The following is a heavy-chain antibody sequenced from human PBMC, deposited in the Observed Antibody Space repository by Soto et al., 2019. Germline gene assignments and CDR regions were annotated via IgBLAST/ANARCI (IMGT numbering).Heavy chain of an antibody. Sequence: AASVKVSCKASGGTFSSYAISWVRQAPGQGLEWMGGIIPIFGTANYAQKFQGRVTITADKSTSTAYMELSSLRSEDTAVYYCAKVYDFWSGYWDVWGQGTTVTVSS. CDR2: IIPIFGTA. D-gene: IGHD3-3*01. CDR3: AKVYDFWSGYWDV. J-gene: IGHJ6*02. V-gene: IGHV1-69*06. CDR1: GGTFSSYA.